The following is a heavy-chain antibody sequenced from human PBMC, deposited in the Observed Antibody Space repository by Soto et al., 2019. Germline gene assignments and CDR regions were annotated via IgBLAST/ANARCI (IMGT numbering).Heavy chain of an antibody. D-gene: IGHD3-22*01. CDR2: IYYSGST. Sequence: SETLSLTCTVSGGSISSSSYYWGWIRQPPGKGLEWIGSIYYSGSTYYNPSLKSRVTISVDASKNQFSLKLSSVTAADTAVYYCASTTVSYYYDSSGDYWGQGTLVTVSS. J-gene: IGHJ4*02. V-gene: IGHV4-39*01. CDR1: GGSISSSSYY. CDR3: ASTTVSYYYDSSGDY.